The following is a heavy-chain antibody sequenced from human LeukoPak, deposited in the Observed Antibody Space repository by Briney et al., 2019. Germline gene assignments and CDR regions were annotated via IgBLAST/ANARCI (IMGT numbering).Heavy chain of an antibody. CDR2: IYYFGNT. J-gene: IGHJ6*03. CDR1: GGSFNGNY. D-gene: IGHD2-2*01. CDR3: ARTTEGYCSSASCFGFSYSYYMDV. Sequence: PSETLSLTCAVYGGSFNGNYWSWIRQPPGKGLEWVGSIYYFGNTYYNPSLKSRVTISVDTSKNQFSLKLSSVIAADTAVYYCARTTEGYCSSASCFGFSYSYYMDVWGKGTTVTISS. V-gene: IGHV4-34*01.